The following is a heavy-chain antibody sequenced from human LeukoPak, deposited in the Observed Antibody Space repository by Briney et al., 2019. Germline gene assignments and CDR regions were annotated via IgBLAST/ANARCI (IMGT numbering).Heavy chain of an antibody. J-gene: IGHJ4*02. D-gene: IGHD6-13*01. CDR1: GYTLSNYD. CDR3: ARDRYSSSWYLNYYFDY. V-gene: IGHV1-69*05. Sequence: ASVKVSCKASGYTLSNYDINWVRQATGQGLEWMGGIIPIFGTANYAQKFQGRVTITTDESTSTAYMELSSLRSDDTAVYYCARDRYSSSWYLNYYFDYWGQGTLVTVSS. CDR2: IIPIFGTA.